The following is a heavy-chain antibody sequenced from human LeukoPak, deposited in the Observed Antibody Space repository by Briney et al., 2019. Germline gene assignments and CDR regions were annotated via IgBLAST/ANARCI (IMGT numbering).Heavy chain of an antibody. D-gene: IGHD6-25*01. CDR3: ARGRPIWDY. J-gene: IGHJ4*02. CDR1: GGSISSSS. V-gene: IGHV3-21*01. Sequence: ETLSLTCTVSGGSISSSSYYWGWIRQPPGKGLEWVSAISSSSSYIYYADSVKGRFTISRDNAKNSLYLQMNSLRAEDTAVYYCARGRPIWDYWGQGTLVTVSS. CDR2: ISSSSSYI.